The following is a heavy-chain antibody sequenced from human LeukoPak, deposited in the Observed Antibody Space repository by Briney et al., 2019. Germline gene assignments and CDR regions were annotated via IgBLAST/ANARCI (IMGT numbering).Heavy chain of an antibody. V-gene: IGHV1-46*01. CDR1: GYTFTGYY. J-gene: IGHJ4*02. CDR3: ARNTRGNWKFDY. D-gene: IGHD1-20*01. Sequence: GASVKVSCKASGYTFTGYYMHWVRQAPGQGVERMGIINPSGGSTSYAQKFQGRVTMTRDTSTSTVYMELSSLRSEDTAVYYCARNTRGNWKFDYWGQGTLVTVSS. CDR2: INPSGGST.